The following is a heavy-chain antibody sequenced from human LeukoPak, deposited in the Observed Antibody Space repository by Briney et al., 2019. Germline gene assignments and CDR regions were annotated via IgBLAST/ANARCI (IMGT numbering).Heavy chain of an antibody. CDR2: LYHSGTP. J-gene: IGHJ4*02. CDR1: GGSISSYY. D-gene: IGHD6-13*01. Sequence: SETLSLTCTVSGGSISSYYWSWIRQSPGKGLEWIGYLYHSGTPRYNPSLKSRVTISADTSKNQFILNLNSTTAADTAVYYCARRRGWKQQLVYFDYWGQGTLATVSS. CDR3: ARRRGWKQQLVYFDY. V-gene: IGHV4-59*08.